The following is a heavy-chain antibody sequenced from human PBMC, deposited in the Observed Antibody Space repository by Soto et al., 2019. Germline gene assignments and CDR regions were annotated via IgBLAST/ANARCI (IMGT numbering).Heavy chain of an antibody. V-gene: IGHV1-24*01. CDR3: ATCLRGGASCFIIDY. CDR1: GYILTELS. CDR2: FDPEDGET. D-gene: IGHD2-15*01. J-gene: IGHJ4*02. Sequence: ASVKVSCKVSGYILTELSMHWVRQAPGKGLEWMGGFDPEDGETIYAQKFQGRVTMTEDTSTDTAYMELSSLRSEDTAVYYCATCLRGGASCFIIDYWGQGTLVIVSS.